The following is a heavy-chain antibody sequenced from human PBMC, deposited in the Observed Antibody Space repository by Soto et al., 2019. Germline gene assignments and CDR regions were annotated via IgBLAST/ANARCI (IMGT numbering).Heavy chain of an antibody. V-gene: IGHV4-34*01. J-gene: IGHJ4*02. CDR2: INHSGST. Sequence: QVQLQQWGAGLLKPSETLSLTCAVYVGSFSGYYWSWIRQPPGKGLEWIGEINHSGSTNYNPSLKSRVTISVDTSKNQFSLKLSSVTAADTAVYYCARDRGHYWGQGTLVTVSS. CDR1: VGSFSGYY. CDR3: ARDRGHY.